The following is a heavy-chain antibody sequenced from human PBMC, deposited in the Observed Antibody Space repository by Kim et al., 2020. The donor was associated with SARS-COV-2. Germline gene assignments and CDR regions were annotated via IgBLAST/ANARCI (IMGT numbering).Heavy chain of an antibody. CDR3: ARDIVATIFDY. CDR1: GFTFSSYA. J-gene: IGHJ4*02. Sequence: GGSLRLSCAASGFTFSSYAMHWVRQAPGKGLEWVAVISYDGSNKYYADSVKGRFTISRDNSKNTLYLQMNSLRAEDTAVYYCARDIVATIFDYWGQGTLVTVSS. D-gene: IGHD5-12*01. V-gene: IGHV3-30-3*01. CDR2: ISYDGSNK.